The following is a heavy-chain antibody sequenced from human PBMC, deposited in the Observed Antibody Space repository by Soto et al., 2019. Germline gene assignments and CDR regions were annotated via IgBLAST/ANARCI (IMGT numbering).Heavy chain of an antibody. J-gene: IGHJ6*02. D-gene: IGHD5-18*01. V-gene: IGHV2-70*04. CDR1: GFSLSTSGMR. CDR3: ARLAMATDYYYYYGMDV. Sequence: SGPTLVNPTQTLTLTCTFSGFSLSTSGMRVNWIRQPPGKALEWLARIDWDDDKFYSSSLKTRLTISKDTYKNQVVLTITNMDPVDTATYYCARLAMATDYYYYYGMDVWGQGTTVTVSS. CDR2: IDWDDDK.